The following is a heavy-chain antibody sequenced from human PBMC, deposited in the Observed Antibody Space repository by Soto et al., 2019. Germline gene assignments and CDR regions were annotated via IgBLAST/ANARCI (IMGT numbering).Heavy chain of an antibody. CDR2: IIPILGIA. CDR3: ARVEGYCSGGSCF. J-gene: IGHJ4*02. D-gene: IGHD2-15*01. V-gene: IGHV1-69*02. Sequence: VQLVQSGAEVKKPGSSVKVSCKASGGTFSSYTISWVRQAPGQGLEWMGRIIPILGIANYAQKFQGRVTITADKSTSTAYMELSSLRSEDTAVYYCARVEGYCSGGSCFWGQGTLVTVSS. CDR1: GGTFSSYT.